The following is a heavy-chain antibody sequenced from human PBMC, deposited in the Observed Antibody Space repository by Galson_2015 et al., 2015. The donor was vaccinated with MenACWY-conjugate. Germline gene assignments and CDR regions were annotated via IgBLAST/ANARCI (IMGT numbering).Heavy chain of an antibody. J-gene: IGHJ4*02. D-gene: IGHD3/OR15-3a*01. CDR1: GFDFDDCA. Sequence: SLRLSCAASGFDFDDCAMSWVRQAPGKGLQWVAGVDLGGRRIIKKNPVRGRFAISRDNSKNTLDLQMDSLRVEDTAVYYCAKVIYGARYYFEHWGQGSLVIVTS. V-gene: IGHV3-23*03. CDR2: VDLGGRRI. CDR3: AKVIYGARYYFEH.